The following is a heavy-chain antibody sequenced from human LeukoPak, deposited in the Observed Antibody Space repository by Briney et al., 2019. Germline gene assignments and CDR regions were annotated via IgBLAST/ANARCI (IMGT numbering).Heavy chain of an antibody. J-gene: IGHJ4*02. Sequence: SETLSLTCTVSGVSISSSSYYWGWIPQSPGKGLEGIGSMYYSGNTYYNPSLKSRVTITAHTSKNKFSLTLSSVTAADTAVYYCGSVDYIYGEIDYWGQGTLVTVSS. D-gene: IGHD4-11*01. CDR3: GSVDYIYGEIDY. CDR2: MYYSGNT. CDR1: GVSISSSSYY. V-gene: IGHV4-39*07.